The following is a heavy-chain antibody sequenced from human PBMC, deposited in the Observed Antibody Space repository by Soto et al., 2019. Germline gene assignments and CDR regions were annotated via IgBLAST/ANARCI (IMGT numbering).Heavy chain of an antibody. Sequence: LRLSCAGSGFTFSDYYMSWIRQAPGQGLEWVSYMSSSGVAVFYADSVKGRFTISRDNAKNSLYLQMYSLRAEDSAVYYCARNTISAVGADYYGLDVWGQGTTVTVSS. J-gene: IGHJ6*02. V-gene: IGHV3-11*01. CDR3: ARNTISAVGADYYGLDV. D-gene: IGHD6-13*01. CDR1: GFTFSDYY. CDR2: MSSSGVAV.